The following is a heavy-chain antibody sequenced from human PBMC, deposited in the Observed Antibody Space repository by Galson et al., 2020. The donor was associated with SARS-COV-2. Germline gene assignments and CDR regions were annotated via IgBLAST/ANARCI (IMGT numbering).Heavy chain of an antibody. V-gene: IGHV4-59*13. D-gene: IGHD6-19*01. Sequence: SETLSLTCTVSGGSISSYYWSWIRQPPGKGLEWIGYIYYSGSTNYNPSLKSRVTISVDTSKNQFSLKLSSVTAADTAVYYCAREGRGAVAGISAFDIWGQGTMVTVSS. CDR2: IYYSGST. J-gene: IGHJ3*02. CDR1: GGSISSYY. CDR3: AREGRGAVAGISAFDI.